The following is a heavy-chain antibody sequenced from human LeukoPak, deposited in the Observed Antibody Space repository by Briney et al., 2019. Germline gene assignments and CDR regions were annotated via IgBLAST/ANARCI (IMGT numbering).Heavy chain of an antibody. J-gene: IGHJ3*02. Sequence: GGSLRLSCAVSGFTFSNAWMSWVRQAPGKGLEWVGRIKSKTDGGTTDYAAPVKGRFTISRDDSKNTLYLQMNSLKTEDTAVYYCTTDGVWAAAGTDAFDIWGQGTMVTVSS. CDR2: IKSKTDGGTT. V-gene: IGHV3-15*01. CDR3: TTDGVWAAAGTDAFDI. CDR1: GFTFSNAW. D-gene: IGHD6-13*01.